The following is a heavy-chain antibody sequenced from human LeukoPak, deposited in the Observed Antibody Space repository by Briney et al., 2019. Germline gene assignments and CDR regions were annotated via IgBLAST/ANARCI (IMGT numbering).Heavy chain of an antibody. J-gene: IGHJ5*02. CDR3: ARAANREYSSGWARGNWFDP. CDR2: IYTSGST. V-gene: IGHV4-4*07. Sequence: PSETLSLTRTVSGGSISSYYWSWIRQPAGKGLEWIGRIYTSGSTNYNPSLKSRVTMSVDTSKNQFSLKLSSVTAADTAVYYCARAANREYSSGWARGNWFDPWGQGTLVTVSS. D-gene: IGHD6-19*01. CDR1: GGSISSYY.